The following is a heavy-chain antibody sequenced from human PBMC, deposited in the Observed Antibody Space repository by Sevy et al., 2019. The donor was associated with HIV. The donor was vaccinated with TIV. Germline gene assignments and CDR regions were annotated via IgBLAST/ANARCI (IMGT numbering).Heavy chain of an antibody. D-gene: IGHD2-2*02. CDR3: ARDDVTGCCSSTSCYTPGDNYYYYYGMDV. J-gene: IGHJ6*02. Sequence: GGSLRLSCAASGFTFSSYGMHWVRQAPGKGLEWVAVIWYDGSNKYYADSVKGRFTISRDNSKNTLDLQMNSLRAEDRAVYYCARDDVTGCCSSTSCYTPGDNYYYYYGMDVWGQGTTVTVSS. V-gene: IGHV3-33*01. CDR2: IWYDGSNK. CDR1: GFTFSSYG.